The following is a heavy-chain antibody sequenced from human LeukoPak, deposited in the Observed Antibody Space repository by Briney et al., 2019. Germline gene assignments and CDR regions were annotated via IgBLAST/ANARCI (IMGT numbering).Heavy chain of an antibody. D-gene: IGHD4-17*01. V-gene: IGHV3-74*01. CDR1: GFTFSSYW. J-gene: IGHJ3*02. Sequence: PGGSLRPSCAASGFTFSSYWMHWVRQAPGKGLVWVSRINSDGSSTSYADSVKGRFTISRDNAKNTLYLQMNSLRAEDTAVYYCARDYHYGDYFGYAFDIWGQGTMVTVSS. CDR2: INSDGSST. CDR3: ARDYHYGDYFGYAFDI.